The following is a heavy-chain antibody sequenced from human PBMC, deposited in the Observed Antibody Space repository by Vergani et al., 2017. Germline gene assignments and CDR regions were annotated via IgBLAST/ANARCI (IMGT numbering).Heavy chain of an antibody. V-gene: IGHV3-15*07. J-gene: IGHJ6*02. D-gene: IGHD2-15*01. Sequence: EVQLVESGGGIVKPGGSLRLSCVASGFSFRNAWMNWVRRTPGKGLEWVGRIKSTFDRGTTDYAAAVKGRFTISRDDSKNTLFLQMNGLKTEDIGVYYCTTDPRNCSDGSCYWLRDHHYYGMDVWGQGTTVTVSS. CDR3: TTDPRNCSDGSCYWLRDHHYYGMDV. CDR1: GFSFRNAW. CDR2: IKSTFDRGTT.